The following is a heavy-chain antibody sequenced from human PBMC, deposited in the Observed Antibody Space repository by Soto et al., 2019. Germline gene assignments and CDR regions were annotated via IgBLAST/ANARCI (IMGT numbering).Heavy chain of an antibody. J-gene: IGHJ6*02. V-gene: IGHV3-66*01. D-gene: IGHD3-22*01. CDR3: AMTRSYFYIYGIYV. Sequence: EVQLVESGGGLVQPGGSLRLSCAVSGLTVSSKYMSWVRQAPGKGLEWVSSVYSTGSKYYADSVKGRFTISRDDSKNTLSLQVNSLRAEDTALYYCAMTRSYFYIYGIYVWGQGTTVTGSS. CDR2: VYSTGSK. CDR1: GLTVSSKY.